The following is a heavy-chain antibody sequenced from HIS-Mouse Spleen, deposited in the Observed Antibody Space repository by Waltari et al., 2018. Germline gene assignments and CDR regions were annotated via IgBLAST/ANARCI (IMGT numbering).Heavy chain of an antibody. CDR2: MNPNSGNT. CDR1: GYTFPSYD. D-gene: IGHD3-3*01. V-gene: IGHV1-8*01. CDR3: ARSTIFGVVTDPTYYGMDV. J-gene: IGHJ6*02. Sequence: QVQLVQSGAEVKKPGASVKVSCKASGYTFPSYDINCVRQATGQGLEWMGWMNPNSGNTGYAQKFQGRFTMTRNTSISTAYMELSSLRSEDTAVYYCARSTIFGVVTDPTYYGMDVWGQGTTVTVSS.